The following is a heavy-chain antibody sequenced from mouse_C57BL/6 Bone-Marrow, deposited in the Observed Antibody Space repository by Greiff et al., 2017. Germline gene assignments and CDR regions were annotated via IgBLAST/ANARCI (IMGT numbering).Heavy chain of an antibody. D-gene: IGHD1-1*01. CDR3: ARKDYGSSSWYFDV. CDR2: INPYNGGT. Sequence: EVKLQQSGPVLVKPGASVKMSCKASGYTFTDYYMNWVKQSHGKSLEWIGVINPYNGGTSYNQKFKGKATLTVDKSSSTAYMELNSLTSEDSAVYYCARKDYGSSSWYFDVWGTGTTVTVSS. V-gene: IGHV1-19*01. CDR1: GYTFTDYY. J-gene: IGHJ1*03.